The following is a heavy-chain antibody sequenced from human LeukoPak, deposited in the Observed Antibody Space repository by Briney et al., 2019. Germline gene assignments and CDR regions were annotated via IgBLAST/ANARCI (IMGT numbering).Heavy chain of an antibody. Sequence: GGSLRLSCAASGFTVSINYMSWVRQAPGKGLEWVSVIYSGGSTYYADSVKGRFTISRDNSKNTLYLQMNSLRAEDTAVYYCARDRRIAAAAPYYYYGMDVWGQGTTVTVSS. D-gene: IGHD6-13*01. CDR1: GFTVSINY. J-gene: IGHJ6*02. CDR3: ARDRRIAAAAPYYYYGMDV. CDR2: IYSGGST. V-gene: IGHV3-66*01.